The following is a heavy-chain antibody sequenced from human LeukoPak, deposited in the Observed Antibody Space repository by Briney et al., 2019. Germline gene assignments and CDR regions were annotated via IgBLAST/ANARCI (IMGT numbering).Heavy chain of an antibody. V-gene: IGHV4-59*01. D-gene: IGHD4-17*01. CDR1: GGSIRSYY. J-gene: IGHJ4*02. Sequence: SETLSLTCTLSGGSIRSYYWSWIRQPPGKGLEWVGYIYYSGSTNYNPSLKSRVSISVDTSKNQFYLKLSSVTAADTAVYYCARTGSTVTMLYPFDHWGQGTLVTVSS. CDR2: IYYSGST. CDR3: ARTGSTVTMLYPFDH.